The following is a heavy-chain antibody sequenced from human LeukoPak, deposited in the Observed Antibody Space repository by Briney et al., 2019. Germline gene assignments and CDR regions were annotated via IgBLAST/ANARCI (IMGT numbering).Heavy chain of an antibody. CDR1: GGSFSGYY. CDR3: ARDGYSYGQPAYYYGMDV. J-gene: IGHJ6*02. V-gene: IGHV4-34*01. D-gene: IGHD5-18*01. CDR2: INHSGST. Sequence: PSETLSLTCAVYGGSFSGYYWSWIRQPPGKGPEWIGEINHSGSTNYNPSLKSRVTISVDTSKNQFSLKLSSVTAADTAVYYCARDGYSYGQPAYYYGMDVWGQGTTVTVSS.